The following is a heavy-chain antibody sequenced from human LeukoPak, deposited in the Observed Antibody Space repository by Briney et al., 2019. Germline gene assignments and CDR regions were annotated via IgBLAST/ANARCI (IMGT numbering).Heavy chain of an antibody. CDR3: ARDGNGGSYYADDY. V-gene: IGHV1-2*02. J-gene: IGHJ4*02. CDR1: GGTFSSYA. D-gene: IGHD1-26*01. Sequence: ASVKVSCKASGGTFSSYAISWVRQAPGQGLEWMGWINPNSGGTNYAQKFQGRVTMTRDTSISTAYMELSRLRSDDTAVYYCARDGNGGSYYADDYWGQGTLVTVSS. CDR2: INPNSGGT.